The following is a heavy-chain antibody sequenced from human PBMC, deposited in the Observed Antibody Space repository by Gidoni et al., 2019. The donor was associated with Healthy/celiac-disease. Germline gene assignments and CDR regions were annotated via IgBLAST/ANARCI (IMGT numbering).Heavy chain of an antibody. V-gene: IGHV4-61*05. J-gene: IGHJ4*02. D-gene: IGHD2-2*01. Sequence: YGESTNYNPSLKSRVTISVDKSKNQFSLKLSSVTAADTAVYYCARVGRLSQSLSIVLVPAAIPRLTFDYWGQGTLVTVSS. CDR3: ARVGRLSQSLSIVLVPAAIPRLTFDY. CDR2: YGEST.